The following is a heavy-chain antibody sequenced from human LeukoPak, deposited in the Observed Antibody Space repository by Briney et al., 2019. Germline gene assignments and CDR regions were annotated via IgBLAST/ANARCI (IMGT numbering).Heavy chain of an antibody. Sequence: KSSETLSLTCTVSGGSISSYYWNWVRQPPGKGLEWVGYIYYSGSTNYNPSLKSRVSMSVDTSKNHFSLKLSSVTAADTAVYYCARDTVGATFPGAFDIWGQGTLVTVSS. CDR3: ARDTVGATFPGAFDI. CDR1: GGSISSYY. CDR2: IYYSGST. D-gene: IGHD1-26*01. J-gene: IGHJ3*02. V-gene: IGHV4-59*12.